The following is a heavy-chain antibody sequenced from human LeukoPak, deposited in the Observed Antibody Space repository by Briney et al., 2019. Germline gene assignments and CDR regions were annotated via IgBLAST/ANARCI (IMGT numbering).Heavy chain of an antibody. CDR1: GFTFSSYG. CDR2: ISYDGSNK. D-gene: IGHD1-26*01. Sequence: PGGSLRLSCAASGFTFSSYGMHWVRQAPGKGLEWVAVISYDGSNKYYADSVKGRFTISRDNSKNTLYLQMNSLRAEDTAVYYCAKEVPSGSLDYWGQGTLVTVSS. V-gene: IGHV3-30*18. CDR3: AKEVPSGSLDY. J-gene: IGHJ4*02.